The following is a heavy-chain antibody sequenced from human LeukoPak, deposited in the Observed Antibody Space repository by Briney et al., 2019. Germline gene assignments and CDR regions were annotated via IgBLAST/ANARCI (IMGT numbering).Heavy chain of an antibody. J-gene: IGHJ3*02. Sequence: ASVKVSCEASGGTFSSYAISWVRQAPGQGLEWMGRIIPIFGTANYAQKFQGRVTITTDESTSTAYMELSSLRSEDTAVYYCARAIGAKGGAFDIWGQGTMVTVSS. V-gene: IGHV1-69*05. CDR2: IIPIFGTA. D-gene: IGHD3-16*01. CDR1: GGTFSSYA. CDR3: ARAIGAKGGAFDI.